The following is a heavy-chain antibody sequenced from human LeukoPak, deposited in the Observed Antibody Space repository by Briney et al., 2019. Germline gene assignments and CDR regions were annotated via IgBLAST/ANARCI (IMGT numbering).Heavy chain of an antibody. Sequence: PSETLSLTCTVSGGSISSSSYYWGWIRQPPGKGLEWIGSIYYSGSTYYNPSLNSRVTISVDTSKNQFSLKLSSVTAADTAVYYCARIAVAGTLLDYWGQGTLVTVSS. J-gene: IGHJ4*02. D-gene: IGHD6-19*01. CDR3: ARIAVAGTLLDY. CDR2: IYYSGST. V-gene: IGHV4-39*01. CDR1: GGSISSSSYY.